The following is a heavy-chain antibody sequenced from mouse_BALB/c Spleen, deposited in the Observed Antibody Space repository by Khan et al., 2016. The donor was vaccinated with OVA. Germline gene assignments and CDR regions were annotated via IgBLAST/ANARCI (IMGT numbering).Heavy chain of an antibody. CDR1: GYSFSGYY. CDR3: AIYRGYFDD. CDR2: VNPNTGGT. Sequence: VQLKQSGPDLVKPGASVKISCKASGYSFSGYYIHWVKQSHGKSLEWIGRVNPNTGGTNYNQKFKGKAILTVDKSFNTAYMELRILTSEASAVFSCAIYRGYFDDWGPGTTVTVSS. J-gene: IGHJ1*01. V-gene: IGHV1-18*01.